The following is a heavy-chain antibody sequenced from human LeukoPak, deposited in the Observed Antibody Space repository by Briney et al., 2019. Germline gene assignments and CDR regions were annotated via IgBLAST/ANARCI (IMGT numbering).Heavy chain of an antibody. J-gene: IGHJ6*03. V-gene: IGHV4-34*03. Sequence: SETLSLTCAVYGGSFSGYYWSWIRQPPGKGLEWIGEINHSGSTNYNPSLKSRVTISVDTSKNQFSLKLSSVTAADTAVYYCSVGATHDYYYMDVWGKGTTVTVSS. CDR3: SVGATHDYYYMDV. D-gene: IGHD1-26*01. CDR1: GGSFSGYY. CDR2: INHSGST.